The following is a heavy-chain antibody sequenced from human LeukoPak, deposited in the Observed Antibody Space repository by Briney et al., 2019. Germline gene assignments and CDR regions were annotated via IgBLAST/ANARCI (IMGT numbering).Heavy chain of an antibody. CDR1: GDSIIPNIYW. D-gene: IGHD3/OR15-3a*01. CDR2: TFYTGRT. J-gene: IGHJ3*01. Sequence: SETLSLTCTVAGDSIIPNIYWWDWVRLPPGKGLEWIGATFYTGRTFYSPSLKSRVTISVDTSKNQFSLDLSSATAADTAVYYCARRRHNFDFYDVWGQGTRVTVSS. V-gene: IGHV4-39*01. CDR3: ARRRHNFDFYDV.